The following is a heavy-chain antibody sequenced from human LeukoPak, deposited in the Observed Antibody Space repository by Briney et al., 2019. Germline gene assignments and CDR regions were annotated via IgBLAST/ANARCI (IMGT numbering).Heavy chain of an antibody. J-gene: IGHJ4*02. CDR3: AKEGQTPYSSKFSFDY. D-gene: IGHD6-13*01. CDR2: ISSGGTTT. V-gene: IGHV3-30*18. Sequence: GQSRTLSCAASGVTFSSHGMHWVRQAPGKGLEWVAVISSGGTTTYYADSVKGRFIISRDNSKNTLYLQMNSLRIEDTAVYYCAKEGQTPYSSKFSFDYWGQGTLVTVSS. CDR1: GVTFSSHG.